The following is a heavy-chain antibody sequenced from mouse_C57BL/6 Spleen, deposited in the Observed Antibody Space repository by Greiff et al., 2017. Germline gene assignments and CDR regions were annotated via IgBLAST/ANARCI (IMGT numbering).Heavy chain of an antibody. Sequence: QVQLQQSGAELVKPGASVKMSCKASGYTFTSYWITWVKQRPGQGLEWIGDIYPGSGSTNYNEKFKSKATMTVDTSSSTAYMQLSSLTSEDSAVYYCARAYGYDGYFDVWGTGTTVTVSS. CDR3: ARAYGYDGYFDV. CDR2: IYPGSGST. V-gene: IGHV1-55*01. D-gene: IGHD2-2*01. J-gene: IGHJ1*03. CDR1: GYTFTSYW.